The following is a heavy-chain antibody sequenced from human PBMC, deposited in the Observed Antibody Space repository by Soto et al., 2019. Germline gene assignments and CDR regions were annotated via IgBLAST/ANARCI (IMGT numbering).Heavy chain of an antibody. D-gene: IGHD2-15*01. Sequence: QVQLVQSGAEVKKPGSSVKVSCKASGGTFSSYAISWVRQAPGQGLEWMGGIIPIFGTANYAQKFQGRVTITADESTSPAYMALSSLRSEDTAVYYCARGLPLYCSGGSCYAGYFDYWGQGTLVTVSS. CDR2: IIPIFGTA. CDR3: ARGLPLYCSGGSCYAGYFDY. J-gene: IGHJ4*02. V-gene: IGHV1-69*01. CDR1: GGTFSSYA.